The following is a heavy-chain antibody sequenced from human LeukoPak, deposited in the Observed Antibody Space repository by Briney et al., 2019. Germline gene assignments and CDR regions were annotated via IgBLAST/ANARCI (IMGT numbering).Heavy chain of an antibody. CDR2: ISSSSSTI. J-gene: IGHJ2*01. Sequence: GGSLRLSCAASGFTFSSYSMNWVRQAPGKGLEWVSYISSSSSTIYYADSVKGRFTISRDNAKNSLYLQMNSLRAEDTAVYYCARDSTGTAWPNWYFDLWGRGALVTVSS. CDR3: ARDSTGTAWPNWYFDL. CDR1: GFTFSSYS. V-gene: IGHV3-48*01. D-gene: IGHD6-13*01.